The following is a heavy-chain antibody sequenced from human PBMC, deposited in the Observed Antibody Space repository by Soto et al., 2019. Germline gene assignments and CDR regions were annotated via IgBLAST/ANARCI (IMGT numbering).Heavy chain of an antibody. D-gene: IGHD2-21*01. V-gene: IGHV4-34*01. CDR2: INHSGST. CDR1: GGSFSGYY. Sequence: QVQLQQWGAGLLKPSETLSLTCAVYGGSFSGYYWSWIRQPPGKGLEWIGEINHSGSTNYNPSLKSRVTISVDTSKNQFSLKLSSVTAADTALYYCARRACGGDCYHQNFDYWGQGTLVTVSS. CDR3: ARRACGGDCYHQNFDY. J-gene: IGHJ4*02.